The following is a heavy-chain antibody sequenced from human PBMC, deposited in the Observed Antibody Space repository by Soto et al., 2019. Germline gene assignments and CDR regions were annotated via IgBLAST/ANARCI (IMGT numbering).Heavy chain of an antibody. CDR3: ARDTVGASYYYYFGL. D-gene: IGHD3-22*01. V-gene: IGHV3-30-3*01. Sequence: PGGSLRLSCVGSGFTFSDFSMHWVRQTPGKGLEWLAVISGDGANKYSADSVKGRLSNSRDNSNGTLYLHMDSLRPEDTAVYFRARDTVGASYYYYFGLWGQGS. CDR2: ISGDGANK. CDR1: GFTFSDFS. J-gene: IGHJ4*02.